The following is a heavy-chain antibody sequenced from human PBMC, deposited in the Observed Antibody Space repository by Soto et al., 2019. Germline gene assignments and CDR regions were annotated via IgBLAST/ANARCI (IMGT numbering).Heavy chain of an antibody. CDR3: AGGRYGSGGGYFDY. CDR2: ISSSGSTI. Sequence: EVQLVESGGGLVQPGGSLRLSCAASGFTFSSYEMNWVRQAPGKGLEWVSYISSSGSTIYYADSVKGRFTISRDNAKNSWYLKEKSLRDGDTAGCYCAGGRYGSGGGYFDYWGQETLVTVSS. CDR1: GFTFSSYE. J-gene: IGHJ4*02. V-gene: IGHV3-48*03. D-gene: IGHD6-19*01.